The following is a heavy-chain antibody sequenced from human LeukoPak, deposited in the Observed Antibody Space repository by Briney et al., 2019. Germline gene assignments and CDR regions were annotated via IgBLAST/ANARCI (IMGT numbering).Heavy chain of an antibody. D-gene: IGHD2-8*02. CDR1: GFIFSNYV. Sequence: GGSLRLSCAASGFIFSNYVMQWVRQAPGKGLEWVAFIRYDGSYKCYADSVKGRFTISRDNSKNTLYLQMSSLRAEDTAVYYCAKDGHHYDTGGLDSWGQGTLVTVSS. J-gene: IGHJ4*02. CDR3: AKDGHHYDTGGLDS. CDR2: IRYDGSYK. V-gene: IGHV3-30*02.